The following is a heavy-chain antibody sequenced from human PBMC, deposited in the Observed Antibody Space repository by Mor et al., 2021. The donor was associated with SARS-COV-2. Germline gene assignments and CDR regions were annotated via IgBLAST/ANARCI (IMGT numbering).Heavy chain of an antibody. V-gene: IGHV4-34*01. CDR2: ST. CDR3: ARMGRKAAAPRY. Sequence: STNYNPSLKSRYTISVDTSKNQFSLKLSSVTAADTAVYYCARMGRKAAAPRYWGQGTLVTVSS. J-gene: IGHJ4*02. D-gene: IGHD6-13*01.